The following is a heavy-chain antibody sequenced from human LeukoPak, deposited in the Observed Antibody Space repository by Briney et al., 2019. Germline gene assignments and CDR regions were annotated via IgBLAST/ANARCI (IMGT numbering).Heavy chain of an antibody. Sequence: VAFILYDASNKYYADSVKGRFTISRDNSKNTLYLQMNSLRAEDTAVYYCAKVSTVAGREVYWGQGTLVTVSS. CDR2: ILYDASNK. V-gene: IGHV3-30*02. D-gene: IGHD6-19*01. CDR3: AKVSTVAGREVY. J-gene: IGHJ4*02.